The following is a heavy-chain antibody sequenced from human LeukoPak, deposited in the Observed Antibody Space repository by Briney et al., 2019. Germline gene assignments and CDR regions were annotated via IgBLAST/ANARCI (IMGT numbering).Heavy chain of an antibody. V-gene: IGHV3-15*01. Sequence: GGSLRLSCAASGFTFSNAWMSWVRQAPGKGLEWVGRIKSKTDDGTTDYAAPVKGRFTISRDDSKNTLYLQMNSLKTEDTAVYYCTTAVSRGYSYGIDYWGQGTLVTVSS. D-gene: IGHD5-18*01. CDR1: GFTFSNAW. CDR3: TTAVSRGYSYGIDY. J-gene: IGHJ4*02. CDR2: IKSKTDDGTT.